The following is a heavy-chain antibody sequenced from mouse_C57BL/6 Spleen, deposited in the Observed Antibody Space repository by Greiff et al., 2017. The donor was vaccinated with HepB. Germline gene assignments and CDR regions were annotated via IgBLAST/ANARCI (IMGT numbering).Heavy chain of an antibody. CDR1: GYAFTNYL. CDR2: INPGSGGT. D-gene: IGHD1-1*01. V-gene: IGHV1-54*01. J-gene: IGHJ1*03. Sequence: VMLVESGAELVRPGTSVKVSCKASGYAFTNYLIEWVKQRPGQGLEWIGVINPGSGGTNYNEKFKGKATLTADKSSSTAYMQLSSLTSEDSAVYFCARYGSSYGWYFDVWGTGTTVTVSS. CDR3: ARYGSSYGWYFDV.